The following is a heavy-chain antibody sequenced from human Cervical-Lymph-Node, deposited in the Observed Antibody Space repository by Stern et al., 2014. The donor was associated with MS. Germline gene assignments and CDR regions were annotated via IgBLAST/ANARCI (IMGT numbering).Heavy chain of an antibody. D-gene: IGHD4-11*01. V-gene: IGHV1-2*02. CDR3: MRDATTVSN. Sequence: QVQLEESGAEVKKPGASVKVPCRTSGYTFTDQYIHWVRQAPGQGLEWMGCVNPNDGGTMFAQKLQGRLTLTTDTSVTTALKDLSGLTSAATAFYYCMRDATTVSNGGRGT. CDR1: GYTFTDQY. J-gene: IGHJ4*02. CDR2: VNPNDGGT.